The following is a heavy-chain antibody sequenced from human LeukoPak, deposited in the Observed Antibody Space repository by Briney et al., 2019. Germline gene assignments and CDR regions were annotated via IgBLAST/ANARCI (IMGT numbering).Heavy chain of an antibody. Sequence: GGSLRLSCAASGFTFSSAWMHWVRQLPGKGLVWVARITSDGTSTTYAESVKGRFTISRDNSKNTLYLQMDSLRVEDTAMYYCASGGDSSSFISSNFDYWGQGTLVTVSS. CDR2: ITSDGTST. V-gene: IGHV3-74*03. J-gene: IGHJ4*02. CDR3: ASGGDSSSFISSNFDY. D-gene: IGHD6-6*01. CDR1: GFTFSSAW.